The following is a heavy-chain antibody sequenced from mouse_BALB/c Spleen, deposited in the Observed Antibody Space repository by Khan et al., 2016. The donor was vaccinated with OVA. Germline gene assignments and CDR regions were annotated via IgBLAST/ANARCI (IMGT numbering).Heavy chain of an antibody. CDR2: ISYSGSA. D-gene: IGHD1-1*01. V-gene: IGHV3-2*02. Sequence: EVQLQESGPGLVKPSQSLSLTCTVTDYSITSDYAWNWIRQFPGNKLEWMGYISYSGSANYNPSLKSRISITRDTSENQFFLQLNSVTTEDSAIYYCARRYYYGHWYFDVWGAGTTVTVSS. J-gene: IGHJ1*01. CDR3: ARRYYYGHWYFDV. CDR1: DYSITSDYA.